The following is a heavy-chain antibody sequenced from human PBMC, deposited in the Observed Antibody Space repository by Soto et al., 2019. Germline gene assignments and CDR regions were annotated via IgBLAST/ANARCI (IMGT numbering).Heavy chain of an antibody. J-gene: IGHJ4*02. CDR2: IYSDGST. D-gene: IGHD4-17*01. CDR1: RFTVSSNF. CDR3: ASRRNPYGAYDY. Sequence: EVQLVVSGGGLVQPGGSLRLSCAANRFTVSSNFIRWVRQAPGKGLEWVSIIYSDGSTYYADSVKGRFTISRDNSKNTLYLQMNSLRAGDTAVYYCASRRNPYGAYDYWGQGTLVTVSS. V-gene: IGHV3-66*01.